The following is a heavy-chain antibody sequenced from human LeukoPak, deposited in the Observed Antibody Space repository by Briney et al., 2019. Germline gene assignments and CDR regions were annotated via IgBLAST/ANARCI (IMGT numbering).Heavy chain of an antibody. D-gene: IGHD2-2*01. J-gene: IGHJ4*02. Sequence: ASVKVSCKASGGTFSSYAISWVRQATGQGLEWMGWMNPNSGNTGYAQKFQGRVTMTRNTSISTAYMELSSLRSEDTAVYYCARPSRRRAIDYWGQGTLVTVSS. CDR1: GGTFSSYA. CDR2: MNPNSGNT. CDR3: ARPSRRRAIDY. V-gene: IGHV1-8*02.